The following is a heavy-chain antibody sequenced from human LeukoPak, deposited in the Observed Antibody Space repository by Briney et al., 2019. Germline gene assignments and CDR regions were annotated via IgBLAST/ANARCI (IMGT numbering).Heavy chain of an antibody. V-gene: IGHV3-48*02. J-gene: IGHJ4*02. CDR2: ISSSSSTI. D-gene: IGHD1-26*01. Sequence: PGGSLRLSCAASGFTFSSYSMNWVRQAPGKGLEWVSYISSSSSTIYYADSVKGRFTISGDNAKNSLYLQMNSLRDEDTAVYYCARDTTSIVGATHFDYWGQGTLVTVSS. CDR3: ARDTTSIVGATHFDY. CDR1: GFTFSSYS.